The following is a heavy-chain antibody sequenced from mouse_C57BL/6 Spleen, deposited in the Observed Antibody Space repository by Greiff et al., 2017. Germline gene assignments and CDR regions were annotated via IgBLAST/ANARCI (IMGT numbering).Heavy chain of an antibody. CDR1: GYTFTDYN. Sequence: EVQLQQSGPELVKPGASVKISCKASGYTFTDYNMDWVKQSHGKSLEWIGDINPNNGGTIYNQKFEGKATLTVDKSSSTAYMRLRSLTTEDTAVYYWAGYYEDGDLDYWGQGTSVTVSS. V-gene: IGHV1-18*01. CDR2: INPNNGGT. J-gene: IGHJ4*01. D-gene: IGHD1-1*01. CDR3: AGYYEDGDLDY.